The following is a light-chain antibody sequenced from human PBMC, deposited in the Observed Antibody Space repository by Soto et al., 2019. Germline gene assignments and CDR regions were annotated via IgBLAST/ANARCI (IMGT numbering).Light chain of an antibody. J-gene: IGKJ4*01. CDR3: QQYENLPFT. V-gene: IGKV1-33*01. CDR2: DSS. Sequence: DIQMTQSPSSLSASVGDRVTITCQTSQDITNYLNWYQQKPGKAPKLLIYDSSNLEIGVPSRFSGSGSGTDFAFTISSLQPEDIATYYCQQYENLPFTFGGGTKVEMK. CDR1: QDITNY.